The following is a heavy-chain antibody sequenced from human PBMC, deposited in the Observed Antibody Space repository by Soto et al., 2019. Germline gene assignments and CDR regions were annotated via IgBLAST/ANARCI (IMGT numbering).Heavy chain of an antibody. J-gene: IGHJ5*02. CDR2: INPNSGGT. CDR3: ETWSDSDYEYTALAS. V-gene: IGHV1-2*04. Sequence: ASVKVSCKASGDTFTGYYMHWVRQAPGQGLEWMGWINPNSGGTNYAQKFQGWVTMTRDTSISTAYMELSRLTSNDTAVYYCETWSDSDYEYTALASWCQGTLFTVSS. CDR1: GDTFTGYY. D-gene: IGHD5-12*01.